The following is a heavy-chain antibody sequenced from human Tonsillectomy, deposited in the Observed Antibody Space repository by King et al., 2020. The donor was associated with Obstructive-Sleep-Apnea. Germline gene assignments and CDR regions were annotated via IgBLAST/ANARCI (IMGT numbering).Heavy chain of an antibody. CDR1: GFTFSKAW. J-gene: IGHJ5*02. D-gene: IGHD6-25*01. CDR3: NTDELYKSGGNWFDL. Sequence: DVQLVESGGGLVKPGGSLRLSCAASGFTFSKAWMSWVRQAPGKGLEWVGRIKSKSDGGTTDYVASVKGRFIISRDDSKNTLYVQMNSLKSEDTAVYYCNTDELYKSGGNWFDLWGQGTLVTVSS. CDR2: IKSKSDGGTT. V-gene: IGHV3-15*01.